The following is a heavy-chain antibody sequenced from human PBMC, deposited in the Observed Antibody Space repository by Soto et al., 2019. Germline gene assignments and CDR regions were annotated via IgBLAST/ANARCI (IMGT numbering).Heavy chain of an antibody. Sequence: GGSLRLSCAASGFTFSSYSMNWVRQAPGKGLEWVSSISSSSSYIYYADSVKGRFTISRDNAKNSLYLQMNSLRAEDTAVYYCARDSSFPHGMDVWGQGTKVTVSS. J-gene: IGHJ6*02. D-gene: IGHD3-16*02. CDR3: ARDSSFPHGMDV. V-gene: IGHV3-21*01. CDR1: GFTFSSYS. CDR2: ISSSSSYI.